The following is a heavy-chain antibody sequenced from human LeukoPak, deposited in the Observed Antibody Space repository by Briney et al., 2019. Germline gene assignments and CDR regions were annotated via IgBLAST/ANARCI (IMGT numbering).Heavy chain of an antibody. V-gene: IGHV3-30*02. D-gene: IGHD3-10*01. Sequence: GGSLRLSCAASGFTFSSYGMHWVRQAPDKGLEWVAFIRYDGINKYYADSVKGRFTISRDNSKNTLYLQMNSLRAEDTAVYYCARALAAILGWILKYYGCDYWGQGTLVTVSS. CDR1: GFTFSSYG. CDR3: ARALAAILGWILKYYGCDY. J-gene: IGHJ4*02. CDR2: IRYDGINK.